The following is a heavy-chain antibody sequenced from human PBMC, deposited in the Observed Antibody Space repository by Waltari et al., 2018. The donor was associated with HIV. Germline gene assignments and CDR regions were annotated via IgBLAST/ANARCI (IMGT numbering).Heavy chain of an antibody. CDR3: ARAFMIRGTGSFDI. V-gene: IGHV3-48*03. D-gene: IGHD3-10*01. CDR1: GSTLSSYE. CDR2: ISSSGSTI. J-gene: IGHJ3*02. Sequence: EVRVVEPGGGLVQHGGSLSLSFSASGSTLSSYEMKWVRQAPGKGLGWVSYISSSGSTIYFADSVKGRFTMSRDNAKNSLYLRMNSLRAEDTAVYYCARAFMIRGTGSFDIWGQGTMVTVSS.